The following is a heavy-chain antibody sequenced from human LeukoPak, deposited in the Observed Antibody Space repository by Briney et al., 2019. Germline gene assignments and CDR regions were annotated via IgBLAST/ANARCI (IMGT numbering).Heavy chain of an antibody. J-gene: IGHJ5*02. D-gene: IGHD3-10*01. CDR2: ISGSGGST. V-gene: IGHV3-23*01. Sequence: QPGGSLRPSCAASGFTFSSYAMSWVRQAPGRGLEWVSAISGSGGSTYYADSVKGRFTISRDNSKNTPYLQMNSLSAEDTAVYYCAKDLLWFGELSGWFDPWGQGTLVTVSS. CDR1: GFTFSSYA. CDR3: AKDLLWFGELSGWFDP.